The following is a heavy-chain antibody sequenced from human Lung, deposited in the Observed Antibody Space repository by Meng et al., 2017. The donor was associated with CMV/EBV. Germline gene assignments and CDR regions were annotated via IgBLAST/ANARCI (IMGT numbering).Heavy chain of an antibody. CDR1: GFTFSDYY. V-gene: IGHV3-11*01. Sequence: GESLKISCTASGFTFSDYYMSWIRLAPGKGLEWVSYFSSSCSTIYYADSVKGRFTISRDNAKNSLYLQMNSLRAEDTAVYYWARGRRGSSGYSVEYFQHWGQGXLVTVSS. D-gene: IGHD3-22*01. J-gene: IGHJ1*01. CDR2: FSSSCSTI. CDR3: ARGRRGSSGYSVEYFQH.